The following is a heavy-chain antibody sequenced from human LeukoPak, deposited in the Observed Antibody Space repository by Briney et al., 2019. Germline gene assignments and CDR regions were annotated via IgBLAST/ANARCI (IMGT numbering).Heavy chain of an antibody. Sequence: PGGSLRLSCAASGFTFTTYWMTWVRQAPGKGLEWVGRIKSKTDGGTTDYAAPVKGRFTISRDDSKNTLYLQMNSLKTEDTAVYYCTTDSTVTTFDYWGQGTLVTVSS. CDR3: TTDSTVTTFDY. CDR1: GFTFTTYW. J-gene: IGHJ4*02. V-gene: IGHV3-15*01. CDR2: IKSKTDGGTT. D-gene: IGHD4-17*01.